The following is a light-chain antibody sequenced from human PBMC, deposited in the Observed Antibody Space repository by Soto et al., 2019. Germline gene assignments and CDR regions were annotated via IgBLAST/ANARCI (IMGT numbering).Light chain of an antibody. CDR2: GAS. V-gene: IGKV3-20*01. CDR1: QSVSSSY. CDR3: QQYGSSPGT. J-gene: IGKJ1*01. Sequence: EIVLTQSPGTLSLSPGERATLSCRASQSVSSSYLAWYQQKPGQAPRLLIYGASSRATGIPDRFSGSGSGTDFTLTISRLEPEDVAVYYCQQYGSSPGTFGQGTKVDSK.